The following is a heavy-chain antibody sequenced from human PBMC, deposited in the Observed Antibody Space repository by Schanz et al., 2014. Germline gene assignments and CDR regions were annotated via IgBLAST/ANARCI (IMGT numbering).Heavy chain of an antibody. CDR1: GFTFSSYS. V-gene: IGHV3-48*01. CDR3: ARDRRNADLDY. CDR2: VSRSTPDI. D-gene: IGHD1-1*01. J-gene: IGHJ4*02. Sequence: VQLVESGGGVVQPGGSLRLSCTASGFTFSSYSMNWVRQAPGKGLEWVSYVSRSTPDIYYADSVKGRFTISRDNAKNSLYLEMNSLRAEDTALYYCARDRRNADLDYWGQGTLXTVSS.